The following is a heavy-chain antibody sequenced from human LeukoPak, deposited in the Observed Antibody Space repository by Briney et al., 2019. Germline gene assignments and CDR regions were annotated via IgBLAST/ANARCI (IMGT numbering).Heavy chain of an antibody. D-gene: IGHD5-18*01. CDR1: GGSISSYY. CDR3: ARVLRGYTSYYYYYYMDV. CDR2: IYYSGST. Sequence: PSETLSLTCTVSGGSISSYYWSWIRQPPGKGLEWLGYIYYSGSTNSNPSLKSRATIYVDTSKNQFSLKLSSVTAADTAVYYCARVLRGYTSYYYYYYMDVWGKGTTVTVSS. V-gene: IGHV4-59*01. J-gene: IGHJ6*03.